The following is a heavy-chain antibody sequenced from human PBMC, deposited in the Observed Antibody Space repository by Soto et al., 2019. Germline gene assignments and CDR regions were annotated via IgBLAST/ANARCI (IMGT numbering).Heavy chain of an antibody. CDR1: GFTFNTYW. CDR3: VILRAVAGIDF. CDR2: IKPDGTAT. Sequence: PGGSLRLSCAASGFTFNTYWMTWVRQAPGQGLEWVANIKPDGTATYYLDSVKGRFTISRDNARDSLHLQMNVLRAEDTALYYCVILRAVAGIDFRGPGTLVTLSS. D-gene: IGHD6-19*01. V-gene: IGHV3-7*01. J-gene: IGHJ4*02.